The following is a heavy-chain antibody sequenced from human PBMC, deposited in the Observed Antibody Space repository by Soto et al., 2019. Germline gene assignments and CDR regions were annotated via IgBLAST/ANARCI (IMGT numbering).Heavy chain of an antibody. CDR3: AIDIGYFSGGSCYSPLDY. D-gene: IGHD2-15*01. Sequence: EVQLVESGGGLVKPGGSLRLSCAASGFTFSSYSMNWVRQAPGKGLEWVSSISSSSSYIYYADSVKGRFTISRDNAKNSLYLQMNSLRAEDTAVYYCAIDIGYFSGGSCYSPLDYWGQGTLVTVSS. J-gene: IGHJ4*02. CDR2: ISSSSSYI. CDR1: GFTFSSYS. V-gene: IGHV3-21*01.